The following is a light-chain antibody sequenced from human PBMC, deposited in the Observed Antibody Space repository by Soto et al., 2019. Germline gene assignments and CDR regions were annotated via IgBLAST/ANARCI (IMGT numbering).Light chain of an antibody. CDR2: EVS. J-gene: IGLJ3*02. CDR3: CSYASSSSWV. V-gene: IGLV2-23*02. Sequence: QSALTQPASVSGSPGQSITISCTGTSSDVGSYNLVSWYQQHPGKAPKLMIYEVSERPSGVSSRFSGSKSGNTASLTISGLQADDEADYYCCSYASSSSWVFGGGTQLTVL. CDR1: SSDVGSYNL.